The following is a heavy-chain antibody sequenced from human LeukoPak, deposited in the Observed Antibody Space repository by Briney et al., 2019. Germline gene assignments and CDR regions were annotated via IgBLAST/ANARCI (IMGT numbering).Heavy chain of an antibody. CDR2: ISSSGST. CDR3: ARRRPRYSSGWGIFDY. J-gene: IGHJ4*02. CDR1: GDSISSGDYY. D-gene: IGHD6-19*01. V-gene: IGHV4-61*02. Sequence: EPSETLSLTCTVSGDSISSGDYYWSWIRQPAGKGLEWIGRISSSGSTNYNPSLKSRVTISVDTSKNQFSLKLSSVTAADTAVYYCARRRPRYSSGWGIFDYWGQGTLVTVSS.